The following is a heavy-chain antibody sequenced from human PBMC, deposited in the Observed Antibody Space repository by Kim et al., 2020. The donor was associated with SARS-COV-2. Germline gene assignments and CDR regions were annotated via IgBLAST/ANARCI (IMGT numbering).Heavy chain of an antibody. V-gene: IGHV3-11*01. J-gene: IGHJ6*01. CDR1: GFTFNNYY. CDR2: ISRSGNTI. CDR3: ARVRGAAGPFYYSYYGMVV. Sequence: GGSLRLSCAASGFTFNNYYMSWVRQAPGKGLEWVSYISRSGNTIYYTDSVRGRFTISRDNSNNSLYLQMNSLRAEDTAVYYCARVRGAAGPFYYSYYGMVVRGPGNPGTVSP. D-gene: IGHD6-13*01.